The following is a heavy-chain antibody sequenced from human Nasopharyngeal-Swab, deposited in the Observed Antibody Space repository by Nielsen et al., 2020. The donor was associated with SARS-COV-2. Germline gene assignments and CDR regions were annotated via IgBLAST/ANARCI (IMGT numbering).Heavy chain of an antibody. Sequence: GESLKISCAASGLSVSSNYMSWVRQAPGKGLEWVSIIYPGGSTYYADSVKGRFTISRDSSRNTLYLQMNSLTAEDTAVYSCARVLDGYNGFDYWGQGTLVTVSS. V-gene: IGHV3-53*01. CDR2: IYPGGST. CDR3: ARVLDGYNGFDY. J-gene: IGHJ4*02. CDR1: GLSVSSNY. D-gene: IGHD5-24*01.